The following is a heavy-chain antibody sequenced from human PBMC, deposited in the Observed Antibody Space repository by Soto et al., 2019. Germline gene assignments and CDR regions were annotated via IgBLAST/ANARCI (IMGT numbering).Heavy chain of an antibody. CDR3: ARGGGVTTAGDDY. CDR1: GGSINTATHS. D-gene: IGHD4-4*01. V-gene: IGHV4-30-2*01. Sequence: QLQLQESGSGLVKPSQTLSLTCAVSGGSINTATHSWSWIRQPPGKGLEWIGYIYHSGSTYYNPSVNRRVTVSTDKSSNQFALRLSSVTAADTAVYYCARGGGVTTAGDDYWGQGILVTVSS. J-gene: IGHJ4*02. CDR2: IYHSGST.